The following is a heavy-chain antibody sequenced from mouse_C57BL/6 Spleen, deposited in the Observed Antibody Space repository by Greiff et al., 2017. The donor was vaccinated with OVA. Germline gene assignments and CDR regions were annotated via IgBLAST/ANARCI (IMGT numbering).Heavy chain of an antibody. CDR3: ARRDYYGSSYRYAMDY. Sequence: EVQRVESGGGLVKPGGSLKLSCAASGFTFSDYGMHWVRQAPEKGLEWVAYISSGSSTIYYADTVKGRFTISRDNAKNTLFLQMTSLRSEDTAMYYCARRDYYGSSYRYAMDYWGQGTSVTVSS. D-gene: IGHD1-1*01. V-gene: IGHV5-17*01. CDR2: ISSGSSTI. J-gene: IGHJ4*01. CDR1: GFTFSDYG.